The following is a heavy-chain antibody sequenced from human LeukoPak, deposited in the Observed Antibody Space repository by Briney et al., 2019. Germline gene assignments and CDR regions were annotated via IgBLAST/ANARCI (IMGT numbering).Heavy chain of an antibody. CDR1: GFTFHDYA. CDR2: ISWDGGSN. Sequence: GGSPRLSCAASGFTFHDYAMHWVRQAPGKGLEWVSLISWDGGSNYYAASVKGRFTISRDNAKNALYLQMNSLRAEDTAMYYCARRATTERGHSYGLDFWGQGTLVTVSS. V-gene: IGHV3-43D*03. CDR3: ARRATTERGHSYGLDF. J-gene: IGHJ4*02. D-gene: IGHD5-18*01.